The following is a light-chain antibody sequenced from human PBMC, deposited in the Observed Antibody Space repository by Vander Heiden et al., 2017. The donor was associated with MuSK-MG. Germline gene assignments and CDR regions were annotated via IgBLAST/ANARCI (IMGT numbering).Light chain of an antibody. J-gene: IGKJ2*01. CDR3: QQYNNWPPYT. V-gene: IGKV3-15*01. CDR1: QSVSST. Sequence: IVMTQSPATLSVSPGERATLSCRASQSVSSTLAWYQQKPGQAPRLRSYGASTRATGIPARFSGSGSGTEFTLTISSLQSEDFAVYYCQQYNNWPPYTFGQGTKLEIK. CDR2: GAS.